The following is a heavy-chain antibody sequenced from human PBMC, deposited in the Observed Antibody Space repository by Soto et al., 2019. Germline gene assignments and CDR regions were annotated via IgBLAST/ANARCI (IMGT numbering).Heavy chain of an antibody. J-gene: IGHJ3*02. CDR1: VFSLSNHRVG. CDR2: IYWDDDK. D-gene: IGHD3-16*02. Sequence: SGPTLVNPTQTLTLPCTFSVFSLSNHRVGVGWIRQSPGKALEWLSVIYWDDDKRYSPSLSSRLTITMDTSKNQVVLTMTNMDPVDTATYYCAHLMITFGGVVEDDAFDTRGQGTMVTVSS. CDR3: AHLMITFGGVVEDDAFDT. V-gene: IGHV2-5*02.